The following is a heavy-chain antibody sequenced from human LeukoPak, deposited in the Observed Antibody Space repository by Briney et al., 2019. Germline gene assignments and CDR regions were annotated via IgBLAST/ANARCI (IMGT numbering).Heavy chain of an antibody. CDR1: GGSISSYY. J-gene: IGHJ5*02. CDR2: IYYSGST. V-gene: IGHV4-59*01. D-gene: IGHD3-10*01. CDR3: ARDNTMVRGVIQNWFDP. Sequence: SETLSLTCTVSGGSISSYYWSWIRQPPGKGLEWIGYIYYSGSTNYNPSLKSRVTISVDTSKNQFSLKLSSVTAADTAVYYCARDNTMVRGVIQNWFDPWAQGTLVTVSS.